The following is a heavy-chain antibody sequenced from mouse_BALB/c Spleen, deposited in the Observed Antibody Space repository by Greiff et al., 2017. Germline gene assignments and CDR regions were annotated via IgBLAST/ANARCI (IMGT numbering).Heavy chain of an antibody. CDR3: ARLDYYGNLGAMDY. J-gene: IGHJ4*01. Sequence: ESGPSLVKPSQTLSLTCSVTGDSITSGYWNWIRKFPGNKLEYMGYISYSGSTYYNPSLKSRISITRDTSKNQYYLQLNSVTTEDTATYYCARLDYYGNLGAMDYWGQGTSVTVSS. D-gene: IGHD2-1*01. V-gene: IGHV3-8*02. CDR1: GDSITSGY. CDR2: ISYSGST.